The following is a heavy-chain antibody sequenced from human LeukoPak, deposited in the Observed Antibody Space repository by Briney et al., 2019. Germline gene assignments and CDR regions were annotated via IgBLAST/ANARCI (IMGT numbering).Heavy chain of an antibody. J-gene: IGHJ6*02. Sequence: SSETLSLTCTVSGGSISYYYWSWIRQSPGKGLEWIGYIYYSGTTNYNPSPKSRVTISVDTSKNQFSLQLRSVTAADTAVYYCAREDPQTTVPEGMDVWGQGTTVTVSS. CDR3: AREDPQTTVPEGMDV. V-gene: IGHV4-59*01. CDR1: GGSISYYY. CDR2: IYYSGTT. D-gene: IGHD4-17*01.